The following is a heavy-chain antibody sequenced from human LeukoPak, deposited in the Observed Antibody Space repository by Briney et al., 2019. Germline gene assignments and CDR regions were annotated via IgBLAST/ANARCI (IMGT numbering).Heavy chain of an antibody. CDR1: GGSISSSSYY. V-gene: IGHV4-39*07. CDR2: IYYSGST. Sequence: PSETLSLTCTVSGGSISSSSYYWGWIRQPPGKGLEWIGSIYYSGSTYYNPSLKSRVTTSVDTSKNQFSLKLSSVTAADTAVYYCARDMSSSRVFDPWGQGTLVTVSS. CDR3: ARDMSSSRVFDP. J-gene: IGHJ5*02. D-gene: IGHD6-13*01.